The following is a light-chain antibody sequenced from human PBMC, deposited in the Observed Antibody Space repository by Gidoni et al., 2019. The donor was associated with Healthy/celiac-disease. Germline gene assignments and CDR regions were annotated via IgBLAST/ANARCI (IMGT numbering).Light chain of an antibody. V-gene: IGKV1-5*03. J-gene: IGKJ2*01. CDR3: QQYNSYPYT. Sequence: DIQMTQSPSTLSASVGDRVTITCRASQSLSSWLAWYQQKPGKAPKLLIYQASSFESGVPSRFSGSGSGTEFTLTISSLQPDDFATYYCQQYNSYPYTFGQGTKLEIK. CDR2: QAS. CDR1: QSLSSW.